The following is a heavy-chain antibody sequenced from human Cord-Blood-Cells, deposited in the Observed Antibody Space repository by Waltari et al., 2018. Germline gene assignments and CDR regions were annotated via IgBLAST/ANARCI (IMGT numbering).Heavy chain of an antibody. CDR2: INHSGST. J-gene: IGHJ5*02. D-gene: IGHD2-8*02. CDR1: GGSFSGYY. CDR3: ARSPHCTGGVCYWFDP. Sequence: QVQLQQWGAGLLKPSETLSLTCAVYGGSFSGYYWSWIRQPPGKGLEWIGEINHSGSTNYNPSLKSRVTISVDTSKNQFSLKLSSVTAADTAVYYCARSPHCTGGVCYWFDPWGQGTLVTVSS. V-gene: IGHV4-34*01.